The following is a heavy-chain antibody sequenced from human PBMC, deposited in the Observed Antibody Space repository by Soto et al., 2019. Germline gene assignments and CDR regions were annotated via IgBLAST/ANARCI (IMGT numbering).Heavy chain of an antibody. Sequence: ASVKVSCKASGYTFTSYGISWVRQAPGQGLEWIGWISAHNGNTNYAQKLQGRVTMTTDTSTSTAYMELRSLRSDDTAVYYCARSITMLRGGIITYYYYYGMDVWGQGTTVTVSS. J-gene: IGHJ6*02. CDR3: ARSITMLRGGIITYYYYYGMDV. D-gene: IGHD3-10*01. CDR2: ISAHNGNT. V-gene: IGHV1-18*01. CDR1: GYTFTSYG.